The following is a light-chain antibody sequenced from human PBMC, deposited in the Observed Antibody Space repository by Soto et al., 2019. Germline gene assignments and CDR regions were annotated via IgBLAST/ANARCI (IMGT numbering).Light chain of an antibody. V-gene: IGKV3-20*01. CDR1: QSVSSSY. Sequence: IVLTQSPGPLSLSPGERATLSCRASQSVSSSYLAWYQQKPGQAPRLLIYGASSRATGIPDRFSGSGSGTDFTLTISRLEPEDFAVYYCQQYGSSHTFGQGTKVDIK. CDR3: QQYGSSHT. J-gene: IGKJ1*01. CDR2: GAS.